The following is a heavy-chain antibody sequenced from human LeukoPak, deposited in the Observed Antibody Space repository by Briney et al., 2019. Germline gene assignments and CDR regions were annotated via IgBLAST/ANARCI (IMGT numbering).Heavy chain of an antibody. CDR1: GFTVSNNY. Sequence: PGGSLRLSCAASGFTVSNNYMSWVRQAPGKGLEWVSVIYSGGSTYYADSVKGRFTISRDNSKNTLYLQMNSLRAEDTAVYYCASSSWYMFFDYWGQGTLVTVSS. CDR3: ASSSWYMFFDY. V-gene: IGHV3-53*01. CDR2: IYSGGST. J-gene: IGHJ4*02. D-gene: IGHD6-13*01.